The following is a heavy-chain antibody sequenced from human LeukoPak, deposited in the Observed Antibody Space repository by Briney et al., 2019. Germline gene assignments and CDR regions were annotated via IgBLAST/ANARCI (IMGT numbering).Heavy chain of an antibody. J-gene: IGHJ4*02. CDR1: GGSISSSSYY. V-gene: IGHV4-39*07. CDR2: IYYSGST. CDR3: ARESVAGDFDY. Sequence: KPSETLSLTCTVSGGSISSSSYYWGWIRQPPGKGLEWIGSIYYSGSTYYNPSLKSRVTISVDTSKNQFSLKLSSVTAADTAVYYCARESVAGDFDYWGQGTLVTVSS. D-gene: IGHD6-19*01.